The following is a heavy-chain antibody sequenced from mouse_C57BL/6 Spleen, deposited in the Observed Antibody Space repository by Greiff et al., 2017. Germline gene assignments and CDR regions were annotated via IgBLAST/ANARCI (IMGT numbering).Heavy chain of an antibody. D-gene: IGHD2-3*01. CDR1: GFTFNTYA. CDR2: IRSKTSNYAT. Sequence: EVQLVESGGGLVQPKGSLKLSCAASGFTFNTYAMHWVRQAPGKGMEWVARIRSKTSNYATYYADSVKDRFSISRDYSQSMLYLQMNNLKTEDTAMYYCVRECDGLAWFAYWGQGTLVTVSA. CDR3: VRECDGLAWFAY. J-gene: IGHJ3*01. V-gene: IGHV10-3*01.